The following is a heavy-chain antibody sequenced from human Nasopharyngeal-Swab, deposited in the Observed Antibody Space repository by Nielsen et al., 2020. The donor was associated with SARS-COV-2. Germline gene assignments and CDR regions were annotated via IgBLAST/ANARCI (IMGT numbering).Heavy chain of an antibody. J-gene: IGHJ4*02. Sequence: WVRQAPGQRLEWMGRINAGNGNTKYSQKFQGRVTITRDTSASTAYMKLSSLRSEDTAVYYCARDRAGGNGYFDYWGQGTLVTVSS. V-gene: IGHV1-3*01. D-gene: IGHD5-24*01. CDR2: INAGNGNT. CDR3: ARDRAGGNGYFDY.